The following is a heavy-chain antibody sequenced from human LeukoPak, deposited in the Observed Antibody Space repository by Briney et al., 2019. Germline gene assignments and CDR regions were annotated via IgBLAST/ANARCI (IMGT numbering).Heavy chain of an antibody. V-gene: IGHV3-72*01. CDR2: TRNKANSYTT. J-gene: IGHJ4*02. Sequence: GESLKISCAASGFTFSDHYMDWVRQAPGKGLDWVGRTRNKANSYTTEYAASVKGRFTISRDDSKNLLYLQMNSLKTEDTAVYYCARVTVTTDPFPYYFDYWGQGTLVTVSS. CDR3: ARVTVTTDPFPYYFDY. CDR1: GFTFSDHY. D-gene: IGHD4-17*01.